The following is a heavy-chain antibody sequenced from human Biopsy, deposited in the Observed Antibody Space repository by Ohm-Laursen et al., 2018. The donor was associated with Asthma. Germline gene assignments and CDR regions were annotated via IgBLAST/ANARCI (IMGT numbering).Heavy chain of an antibody. CDR3: ARLSLNDSLDP. CDR1: GGSVSTGSYY. J-gene: IGHJ5*02. D-gene: IGHD1-1*01. V-gene: IGHV4-61*01. Sequence: SETLSLTCSVSGGSVSTGSYYWSWIRQPPGKGLEWLGYIYYTGSDNYNPSLKSRVTISVDTSKNQFSLKLSSVTAADTAVFYCARLSLNDSLDPWGRGTLVTVSS. CDR2: IYYTGSD.